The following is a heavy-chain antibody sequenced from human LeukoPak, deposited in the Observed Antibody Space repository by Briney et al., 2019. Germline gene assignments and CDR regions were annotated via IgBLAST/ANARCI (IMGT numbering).Heavy chain of an antibody. D-gene: IGHD1-14*01. Sequence: ASVKVSCKASGYTFTSYDINWVRQATGQGLEWMGWMNPNSGNTGYAQKFQDRVTMTTDTSTSTAYMELRSLTSDDTAVYYCARNRGPGENYYMDVWGTGTTVTVSS. J-gene: IGHJ6*03. CDR3: ARNRGPGENYYMDV. CDR2: MNPNSGNT. CDR1: GYTFTSYD. V-gene: IGHV1-8*01.